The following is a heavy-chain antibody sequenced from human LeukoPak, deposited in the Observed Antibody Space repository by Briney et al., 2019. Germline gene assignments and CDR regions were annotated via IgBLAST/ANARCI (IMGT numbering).Heavy chain of an antibody. CDR1: GFSFSSYA. CDR2: ISDDGSNQ. J-gene: IGHJ4*02. D-gene: IGHD1-26*01. V-gene: IGHV3-30*04. Sequence: GGSLRLSCAASGFSFSSYAMHWVRQAPGKGLEWVAVISDDGSNQYYTDSVKGRFTISRDNSKNTLYLQMNSLRAEDTAVYYCARSFGGSYPHFDYWGQGALVTVSS. CDR3: ARSFGGSYPHFDY.